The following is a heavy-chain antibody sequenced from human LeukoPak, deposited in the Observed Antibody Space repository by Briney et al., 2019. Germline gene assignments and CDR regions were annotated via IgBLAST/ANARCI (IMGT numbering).Heavy chain of an antibody. V-gene: IGHV1-69*13. CDR1: GGTFSSYA. CDR2: IITIFGTA. J-gene: IGHJ5*02. CDR3: ARSHYDYSNYVFFS. D-gene: IGHD4-11*01. Sequence: SVKVSCKASGGTFSSYAISWVRQAPGQALGWMGGIITIFGTANYAQKFQGRVTITADESTSTAYMELSSLRSEDTAVYYCARSHYDYSNYVFFSWGQGTLVTVSS.